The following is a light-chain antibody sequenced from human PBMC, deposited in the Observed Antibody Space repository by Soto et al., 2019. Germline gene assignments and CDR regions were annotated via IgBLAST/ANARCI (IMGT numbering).Light chain of an antibody. CDR3: QQYHKWPLT. J-gene: IGKJ4*01. Sequence: EIVMTQFPATLSVSPGERATLSCRASQSVSTNLAWYQQKPGQAPRLLMYGASTRATGMPASFSGSGSGTEFILTISSLQSEDCAVYYCQQYHKWPLTFGGGTKVEIK. CDR1: QSVSTN. V-gene: IGKV3-15*01. CDR2: GAS.